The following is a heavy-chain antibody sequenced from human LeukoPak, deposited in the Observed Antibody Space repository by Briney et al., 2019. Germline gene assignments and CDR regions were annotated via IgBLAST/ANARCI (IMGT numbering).Heavy chain of an antibody. Sequence: SETLSRTCAVSGVSISSGDYSWSWLRQPPGKGLEWIGYIYHTGTTYYNPSLKGRGTISLDRSKNQFSLKLTSMTAADTAVYYCAGDFGSGSYMFDYWGQGTLVIVSS. D-gene: IGHD3-10*01. CDR2: IYHTGTT. J-gene: IGHJ4*02. CDR3: AGDFGSGSYMFDY. CDR1: GVSISSGDYS. V-gene: IGHV4-30-2*01.